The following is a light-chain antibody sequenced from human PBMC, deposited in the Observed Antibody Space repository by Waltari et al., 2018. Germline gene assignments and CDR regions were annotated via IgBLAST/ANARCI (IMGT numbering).Light chain of an antibody. CDR3: CSYAGSYSFV. Sequence: QSALTQPRSVSGSPGQSVTISCTGTSSDVGGYNYVSWYQQHPGKVPKLMIYDVSKRPSGVPDRFSGSKSGNTASRTISGLQAEDEADYYCCSYAGSYSFVLGTGTKVTVL. J-gene: IGLJ1*01. CDR2: DVS. V-gene: IGLV2-11*01. CDR1: SSDVGGYNY.